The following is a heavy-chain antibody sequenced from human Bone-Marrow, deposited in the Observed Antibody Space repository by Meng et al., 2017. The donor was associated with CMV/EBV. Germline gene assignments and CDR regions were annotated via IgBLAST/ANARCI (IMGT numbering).Heavy chain of an antibody. CDR3: TRFYSAYGMDV. J-gene: IGHJ6*02. CDR2: ISWNSGSI. D-gene: IGHD4-11*01. CDR1: GFTFDDYA. V-gene: IGHV3-9*01. Sequence: LSLTCAASGFTFDDYAMHWVRQAPGKGLEWVSGISWNSGSIGYADSVKGRFTISRDNAKNALYLQMNNLRAEDTALYYCTRFYSAYGMDVWGQGTTVTVSS.